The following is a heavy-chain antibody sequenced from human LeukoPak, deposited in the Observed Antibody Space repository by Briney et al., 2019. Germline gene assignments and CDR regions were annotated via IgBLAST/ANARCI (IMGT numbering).Heavy chain of an antibody. D-gene: IGHD6-13*01. J-gene: IGHJ6*03. CDR1: GGSISSYY. Sequence: SETLSLTCTVSGGSISSYYWSCVRQPPGKGLEWIGFIYDSGSTNYNPSLTSRVTISVDPSTNQFSLKLRSVTAADRAVYYCARTTEAHSWQTRYYSYYMDVWGKGTTVTVSS. CDR2: IYDSGST. CDR3: ARTTEAHSWQTRYYSYYMDV. V-gene: IGHV4-59*01.